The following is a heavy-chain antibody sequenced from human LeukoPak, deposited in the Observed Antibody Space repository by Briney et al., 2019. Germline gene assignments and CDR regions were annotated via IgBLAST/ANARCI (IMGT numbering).Heavy chain of an antibody. Sequence: PGGSLRLSCAASGFTFSSYAMSWVRQAPGKGLEWVSAISGSGGSTYYADSVKGRFTISRDNSKNTLYLQMNRLSTEESAVYYCTKHGCRGYSYGYSLCDPCGQATPVTVSS. V-gene: IGHV3-23*01. CDR1: GFTFSSYA. CDR2: ISGSGGST. CDR3: TKHGCRGYSYGYSLCDP. J-gene: IGHJ5*02. D-gene: IGHD5-18*01.